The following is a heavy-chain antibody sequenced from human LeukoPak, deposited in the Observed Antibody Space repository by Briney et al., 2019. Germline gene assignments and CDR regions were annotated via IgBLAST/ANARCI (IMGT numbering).Heavy chain of an antibody. D-gene: IGHD3-10*01. CDR1: GGSFSGYY. V-gene: IGHV4-34*01. J-gene: IGHJ4*02. Sequence: SEALSLTCAVYGGSFSGYYWSWIRQSPGKGLEWIGEVNHDGTTNFNPSLKSRVTVSVDTSKNQFSLKLTSVTAADTAVYYCARGYGSGTPGNWGQGSLVTVSS. CDR2: VNHDGTT. CDR3: ARGYGSGTPGN.